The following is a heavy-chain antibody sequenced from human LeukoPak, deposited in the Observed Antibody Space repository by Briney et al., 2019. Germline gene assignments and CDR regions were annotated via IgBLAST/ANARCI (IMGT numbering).Heavy chain of an antibody. D-gene: IGHD1-26*01. Sequence: GRSLRLSCAASGFTFDDYAMHWVRQAPGKGLEWVSGISWNSGSIGYADSVKGRFTISRDNAKNSLYLQMNSLRAEDTALYYCAKPLVGATIGDDAFDIWGQGTMVTVSS. J-gene: IGHJ3*02. CDR3: AKPLVGATIGDDAFDI. CDR1: GFTFDDYA. CDR2: ISWNSGSI. V-gene: IGHV3-9*01.